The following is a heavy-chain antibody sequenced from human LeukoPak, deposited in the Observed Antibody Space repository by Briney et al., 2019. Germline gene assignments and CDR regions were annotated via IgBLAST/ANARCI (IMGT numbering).Heavy chain of an antibody. J-gene: IGHJ3*02. CDR1: GYSFTSYW. CDR2: VYPGDSDT. D-gene: IGHD4-17*01. Sequence: GESLKISCKGSGYSFTSYWIGCVRQMPGKPLEWMGIVYPGDSDTRYSPSFQGQVTISADKSISTAYLQWSSLKASDTAMYHCARHRGHDYGDYPGAFDIWGQGTMVTVSS. V-gene: IGHV5-51*01. CDR3: ARHRGHDYGDYPGAFDI.